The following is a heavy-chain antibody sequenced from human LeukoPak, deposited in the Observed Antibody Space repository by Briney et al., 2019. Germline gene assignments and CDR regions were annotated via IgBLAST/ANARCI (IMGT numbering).Heavy chain of an antibody. CDR2: ISYDGSNK. Sequence: GRSLRLSCAASGFTFSSYAMHWVRQAPGKGLEWVAAISYDGSNKYYADSVKGRFTISRDNSKNTLYLQMNSLRAEDTAVYYCARDGGSDLDYWGQGTLVTVSS. V-gene: IGHV3-30-3*01. CDR3: ARDGGSDLDY. J-gene: IGHJ4*02. CDR1: GFTFSSYA. D-gene: IGHD3-10*01.